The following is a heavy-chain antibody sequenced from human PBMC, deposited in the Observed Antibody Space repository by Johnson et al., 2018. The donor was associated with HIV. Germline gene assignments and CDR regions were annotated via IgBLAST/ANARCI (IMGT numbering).Heavy chain of an antibody. CDR1: GFTFSSYA. V-gene: IGHV3-23*04. CDR3: RLVEAIWYDSSGPSDAFDI. D-gene: IGHD3-22*01. CDR2: ISGSGGST. J-gene: IGHJ3*02. Sequence: VQLVESGGGVVQPGRSLRLSCAASGFTFSSYAMIWVRQAPGKGLEWVSAISGSGGSTYYADSVKGRFTISSDNSKNTLYLQMHSLKTEDTAVYYCRLVEAIWYDSSGPSDAFDIWGQGTMVTVSS.